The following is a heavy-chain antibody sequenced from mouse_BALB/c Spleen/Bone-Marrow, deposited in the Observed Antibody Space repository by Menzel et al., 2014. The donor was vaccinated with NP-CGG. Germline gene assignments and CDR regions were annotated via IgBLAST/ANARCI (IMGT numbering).Heavy chain of an antibody. CDR3: ARNYGYGKSFAY. D-gene: IGHD2-2*01. CDR1: GFNIKDTY. CDR2: IDPANGNT. V-gene: IGHV14-3*02. J-gene: IGHJ3*01. Sequence: EVQLQQSGAELVKPGASVKLSCTASGFNIKDTYMHWVKQRPEQGLEWIGRIDPANGNTKYDPKFQGKATITADTSSNTAYLQLSILTSEDTAGYYCARNYGYGKSFAYWGQGTLVTVSA.